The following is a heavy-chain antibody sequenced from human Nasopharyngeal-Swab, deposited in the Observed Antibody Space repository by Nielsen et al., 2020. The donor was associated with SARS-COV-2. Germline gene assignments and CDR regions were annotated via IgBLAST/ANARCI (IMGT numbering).Heavy chain of an antibody. Sequence: GGSLRLSCAASGFTFSSYGMHWVRQAPGKGLEWVAVIWYDGSNKYCADSVKGRFTISRDNSKNTLYLQMNSLRAEDTAVYYCARDRTVTTTVYFDYWGQGTLVTVSS. CDR1: GFTFSSYG. V-gene: IGHV3-33*01. J-gene: IGHJ4*02. D-gene: IGHD4-17*01. CDR3: ARDRTVTTTVYFDY. CDR2: IWYDGSNK.